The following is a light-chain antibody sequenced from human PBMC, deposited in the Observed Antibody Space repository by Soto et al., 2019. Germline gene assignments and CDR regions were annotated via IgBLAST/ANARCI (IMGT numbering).Light chain of an antibody. V-gene: IGLV1-40*01. CDR1: SSNIGAGYD. J-gene: IGLJ3*02. CDR2: GNS. CDR3: QSYDSSLIGWV. Sequence: QSVLTQQPSVSGAPGQRVTISCTGSSSNIGAGYDVHWYQQLPGTAPKLLIYGNSNRPSGVPDRFSGSKSGTSASLAITGLQAEDEADYYCQSYDSSLIGWVFGGGTKLTVL.